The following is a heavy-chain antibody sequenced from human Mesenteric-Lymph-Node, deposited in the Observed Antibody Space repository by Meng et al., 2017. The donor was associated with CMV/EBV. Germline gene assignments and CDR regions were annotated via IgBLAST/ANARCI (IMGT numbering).Heavy chain of an antibody. CDR1: GFTFTTSG. V-gene: IGHV3-33*06. J-gene: IGHJ6*02. CDR3: AKADAGGTYYDCWSGYQNYYYYYGMDV. CDR2: IWYDGSNK. Sequence: GGSLRLSCEASGFTFTTSGMHWVRQAPGKGLEWVAVIWYDGSNKYYADSVKGRFTISRDNSKNTLYLQMNSLRAEDTAVYYCAKADAGGTYYDCWSGYQNYYYYYGMDVWGQGTTVTVSS. D-gene: IGHD3-3*01.